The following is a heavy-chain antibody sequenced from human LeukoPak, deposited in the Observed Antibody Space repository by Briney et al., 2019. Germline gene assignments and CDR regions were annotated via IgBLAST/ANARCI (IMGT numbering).Heavy chain of an antibody. CDR3: AKAGGMATTHYYYYYGMDV. J-gene: IGHJ6*02. D-gene: IGHD5-24*01. Sequence: GGSLRLSCAASGFTFDDYAMHWVRQAPGKGLEWVSGISWNSGSIGYADSVKGRFTISRDNAKNSLYLQMNSLRAEDTALYYCAKAGGMATTHYYYYYGMDVWGQGTTVTVSS. CDR1: GFTFDDYA. V-gene: IGHV3-9*01. CDR2: ISWNSGSI.